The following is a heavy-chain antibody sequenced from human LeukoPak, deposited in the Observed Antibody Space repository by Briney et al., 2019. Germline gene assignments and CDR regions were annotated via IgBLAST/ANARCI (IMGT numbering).Heavy chain of an antibody. Sequence: PGGSLRLSCAASGFTFSHYGMHWVRQAPGKGLEWVAAISYDGTNTYYPASVKGRFTISRDNAKNSLYLQMNSLRAEDTALYYCAKDGYCSGGSCYYPHYYYYYGMDVWGQGTTVTVSS. V-gene: IGHV3-30-3*01. D-gene: IGHD2-15*01. CDR3: AKDGYCSGGSCYYPHYYYYYGMDV. CDR1: GFTFSHYG. CDR2: ISYDGTNT. J-gene: IGHJ6*02.